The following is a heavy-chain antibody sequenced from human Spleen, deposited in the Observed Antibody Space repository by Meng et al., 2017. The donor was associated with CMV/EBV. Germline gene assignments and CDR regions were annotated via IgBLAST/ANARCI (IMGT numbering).Heavy chain of an antibody. CDR2: ISAYNGNT. Sequence: ASVKVSCKASGYTFTSYGISWVRQAPGQGLEWMGWISAYNGNTNYAQKLQGRVTMTTDTSTSTAYMELRSLRSDEPAVYYCARDKDPGIAAAGPQGGSYYYGMDVWGQGTTVTVSS. CDR3: ARDKDPGIAAAGPQGGSYYYGMDV. J-gene: IGHJ6*02. V-gene: IGHV1-18*01. CDR1: GYTFTSYG. D-gene: IGHD6-13*01.